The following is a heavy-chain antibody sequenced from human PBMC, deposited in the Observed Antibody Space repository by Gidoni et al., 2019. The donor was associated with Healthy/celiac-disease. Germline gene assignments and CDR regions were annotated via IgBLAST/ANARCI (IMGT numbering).Heavy chain of an antibody. V-gene: IGHV3-30*01. J-gene: IGHJ4*02. CDR2: ISYDGSNK. CDR3: ARSGYFDY. Sequence: QVQLLASGGGVVQPGRSLRLSFAASGFTFSSYAMHWVRQAPGKGLGWVAVISYDGSNKYYADSVKGRFTISRDNSKNTLYLQMNSLRAEDTAVYYCARSGYFDYWGQGTLVTVSS. CDR1: GFTFSSYA.